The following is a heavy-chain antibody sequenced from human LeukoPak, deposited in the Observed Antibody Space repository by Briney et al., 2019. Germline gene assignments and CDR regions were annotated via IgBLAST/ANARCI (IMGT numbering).Heavy chain of an antibody. J-gene: IGHJ5*02. D-gene: IGHD3-10*01. Sequence: ASVKVSCKASGYTFTSYDINWVRQATGQGLEWMGYMNPNSGNTGYEQKFRGRVTMTRSTSISTAYMELSSLRSEDTAVYYCARDPLLGDTWFEFLDLWGQGALVTVSS. CDR2: MNPNSGNT. V-gene: IGHV1-8*01. CDR1: GYTFTSYD. CDR3: ARDPLLGDTWFEFLDL.